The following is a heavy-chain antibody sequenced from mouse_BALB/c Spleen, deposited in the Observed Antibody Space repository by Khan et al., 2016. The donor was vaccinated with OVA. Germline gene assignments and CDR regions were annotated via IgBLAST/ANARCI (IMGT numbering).Heavy chain of an antibody. CDR2: ISYSGNT. CDR3: ARVYGGDFDY. Sequence: EVQLQESGPGLVKPSQSLSLTCTVTGYSITSDYAWNWIRQFPGSKLEWMGFISYSGNTNYNPSLKSRFSITRDTSKNPFFLQLNSVTTEDTATYYCARVYGGDFDYWGQGTTLTVSS. J-gene: IGHJ2*01. CDR1: GYSITSDYA. D-gene: IGHD1-1*01. V-gene: IGHV3-2*02.